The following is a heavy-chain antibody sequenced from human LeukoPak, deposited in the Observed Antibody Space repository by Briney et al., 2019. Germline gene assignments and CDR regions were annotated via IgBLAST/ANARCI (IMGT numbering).Heavy chain of an antibody. D-gene: IGHD6-13*01. V-gene: IGHV4-34*01. Sequence: SETLSLTCAVYGGSFSGYYWSWIRQPPGKGLEWIGEINHSGSTNYNPSLKSRVTTSVDTSKNQFSLKLSSVTAADTAVYYCATYSSSWSRYYYYGMDVWGQGTTVTVSS. CDR2: INHSGST. CDR1: GGSFSGYY. CDR3: ATYSSSWSRYYYYGMDV. J-gene: IGHJ6*02.